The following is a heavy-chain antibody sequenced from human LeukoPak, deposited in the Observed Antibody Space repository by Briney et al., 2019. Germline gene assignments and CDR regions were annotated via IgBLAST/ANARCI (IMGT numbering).Heavy chain of an antibody. CDR3: ARAVDIVVVPAPLDY. V-gene: IGHV1-18*01. J-gene: IGHJ4*02. CDR1: GGTFSSYG. Sequence: ASVKVSCKASGGTFSSYGISWVRQAPGQGLEWMGWISAYNGNTNYAQKLQGRVTMTTDTSTSTAYMELRSLRSDDTAVYYCARAVDIVVVPAPLDYWGQGTLVTVSS. CDR2: ISAYNGNT. D-gene: IGHD2-2*03.